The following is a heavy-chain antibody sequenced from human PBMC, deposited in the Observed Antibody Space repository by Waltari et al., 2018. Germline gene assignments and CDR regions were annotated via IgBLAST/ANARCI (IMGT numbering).Heavy chain of an antibody. CDR2: IWYDGSNK. D-gene: IGHD6-13*01. V-gene: IGHV3-33*01. Sequence: QVQLVESGGGVVQPGRSLRLSCAASGFTSSSYGMHWVRQAPGKGLEWVAVIWYDGSNKYYADSVKGRFTISRDNSKNTLYLQMNSLRAEDTAVYYCARGMYSSSWYPPDYWGQGTLVTVSS. J-gene: IGHJ4*02. CDR1: GFTSSSYG. CDR3: ARGMYSSSWYPPDY.